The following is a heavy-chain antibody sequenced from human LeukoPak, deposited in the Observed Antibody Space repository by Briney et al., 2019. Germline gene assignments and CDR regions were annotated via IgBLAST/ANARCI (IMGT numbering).Heavy chain of an antibody. CDR3: ARSVNLNAFDI. CDR1: GFSFSSYE. Sequence: PGGSLRLSCAASGFSFSSYEMNWVRQAPGKGLEWVSYIRSTGSTVYYAGSVKGRFTISRDNARNSLYLQINSLRAEDTAVYYCARSVNLNAFDIWGQGTMVTVSS. D-gene: IGHD5/OR15-5a*01. J-gene: IGHJ3*02. V-gene: IGHV3-48*03. CDR2: IRSTGSTV.